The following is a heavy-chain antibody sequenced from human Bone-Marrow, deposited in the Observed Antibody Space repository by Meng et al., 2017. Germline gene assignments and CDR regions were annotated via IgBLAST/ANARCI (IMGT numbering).Heavy chain of an antibody. Sequence: QLQLQESGPGLVKPSETLSRTCSVSGDSISSSDSYWGWIRQSPGKGLEWIGSIGHSGFTYYTPSLESRVTVSVDTSRSQFSLELTSVTAADTAVYYCVRSRAWVRTGFDPWGQGTLVTVSS. CDR1: GDSISSSDSY. V-gene: IGHV4-39*01. CDR3: VRSRAWVRTGFDP. CDR2: IGHSGFT. D-gene: IGHD1/OR15-1a*01. J-gene: IGHJ5*02.